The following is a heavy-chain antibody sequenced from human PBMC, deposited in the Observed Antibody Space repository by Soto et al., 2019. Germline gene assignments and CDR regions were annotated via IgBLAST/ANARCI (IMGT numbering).Heavy chain of an antibody. V-gene: IGHV3-33*01. D-gene: IGHD2-8*02. CDR2: IWYDGSNK. CDR3: ARGDGGVQLWGKRIYYFDY. J-gene: IGHJ4*02. Sequence: QVQLVESGGGVVQPGRSLRLSCAASGFTFSSYGMHWVRQAPGKGLEWVAVIWYDGSNKYYADSVKGRFTISRDNSKNTLDLQMNGLRAEDTAVYYCARGDGGVQLWGKRIYYFDYWGQGTLVTVSS. CDR1: GFTFSSYG.